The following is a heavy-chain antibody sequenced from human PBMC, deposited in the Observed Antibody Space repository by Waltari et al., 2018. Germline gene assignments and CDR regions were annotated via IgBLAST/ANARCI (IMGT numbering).Heavy chain of an antibody. CDR2: INTNTGNP. Sequence: QVQLVQSGSELKKPGASVKVSCKASGYTFTSYAMNWVRTAPGQGLEWMGWINTNTGNPTYAQGFTGRFVFSLDTSVSTAYLQISSLKAEDTAVYYCARLDYGDYAYYYYGMDVWGQGTTVTVSS. J-gene: IGHJ6*02. D-gene: IGHD4-17*01. CDR3: ARLDYGDYAYYYYGMDV. V-gene: IGHV7-4-1*02. CDR1: GYTFTSYA.